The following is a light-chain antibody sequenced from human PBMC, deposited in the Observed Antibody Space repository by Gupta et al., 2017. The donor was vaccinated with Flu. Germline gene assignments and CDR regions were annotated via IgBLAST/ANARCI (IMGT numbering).Light chain of an antibody. CDR1: QSISSW. J-gene: IGKJ2*03. Sequence: DIQMTQSHSTLSASVGDIVTISCRASQSISSWLAWYQQKPGKAPNLLIYKASRLESGATSRFSASGPSKEFTLIISSLHPDDFVTYYCQQYNSYSSCGQGTKLEIK. V-gene: IGKV1-5*03. CDR2: KAS. CDR3: QQYNSYSS.